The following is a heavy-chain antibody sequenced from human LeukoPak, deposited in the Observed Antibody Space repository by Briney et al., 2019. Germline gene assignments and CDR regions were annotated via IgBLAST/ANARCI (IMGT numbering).Heavy chain of an antibody. D-gene: IGHD3-10*01. J-gene: IGHJ4*02. CDR2: IYYSGVT. CDR1: GGSISSYY. Sequence: PSETLSLTCTVSGGSISSYYWNWIRQPPGKGLEWIGYIYYSGVTNYNPSLKSRVTISVDTSKSQFSLKLSSVTAADTAVYYCARLYYYGSGSQPIGYWGQGTLVTVSS. V-gene: IGHV4-59*01. CDR3: ARLYYYGSGSQPIGY.